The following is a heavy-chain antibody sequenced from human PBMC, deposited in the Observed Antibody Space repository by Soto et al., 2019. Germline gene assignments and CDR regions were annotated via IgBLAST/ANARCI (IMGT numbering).Heavy chain of an antibody. V-gene: IGHV4-31*03. CDR3: AREVHWNYEPHFDY. CDR2: IYYSGST. D-gene: IGHD1-7*01. CDR1: GGSISSGGYY. Sequence: QVQLQESGPGLVKPSQTLSLTCSVSGGSISSGGYYWSWIRQHPGKGLEWIGYIYYSGSTYYNPSLKSRVTISVDTSKNQFSLKLSSVTAADTAVYYCAREVHWNYEPHFDYWGQGTLVTVSS. J-gene: IGHJ4*02.